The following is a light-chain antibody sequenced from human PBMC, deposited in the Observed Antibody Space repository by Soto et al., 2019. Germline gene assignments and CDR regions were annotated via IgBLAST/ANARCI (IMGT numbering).Light chain of an antibody. CDR3: QHYSRTLPWT. J-gene: IGKJ1*01. Sequence: EIVLTQSPGTLSLSPGETATLSCRARQTVGTNSLAWYQQKPGQAPRLLMFGTSNRATDIPDRFGGSGSGTDFTLTISRLEPEDVAVYYCQHYSRTLPWTFGQGTKVEIK. CDR2: GTS. CDR1: QTVGTNS. V-gene: IGKV3-20*01.